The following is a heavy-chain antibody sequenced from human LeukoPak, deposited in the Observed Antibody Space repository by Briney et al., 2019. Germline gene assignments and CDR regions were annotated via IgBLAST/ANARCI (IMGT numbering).Heavy chain of an antibody. CDR3: AREGSGYDFNAFDI. Sequence: SVKVSCKASGGTFSSYAISWVRQAPGQGLEWMGRIIPILGIANYAQKFQGRVTITADKSTSTAYMELSSLRSEDTAVYYCAREGSGYDFNAFDIWGQGTMVTVSS. CDR2: IIPILGIA. D-gene: IGHD5-12*01. CDR1: GGTFSSYA. J-gene: IGHJ3*02. V-gene: IGHV1-69*04.